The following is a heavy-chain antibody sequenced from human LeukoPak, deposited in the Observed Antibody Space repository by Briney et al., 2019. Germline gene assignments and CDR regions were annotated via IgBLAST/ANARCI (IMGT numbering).Heavy chain of an antibody. CDR3: ARDRSGYQNNPNWFDP. V-gene: IGHV1-69*05. CDR2: VIPIFGTA. J-gene: IGHJ5*02. CDR1: GGTFSSYA. Sequence: SVKVSCKASGGTFSSYAISWVRQAPGQGLEWMGRVIPIFGTANYAQKFQGRVTITTDESTSTAYMELSSLRSEDTAVYYCARDRSGYQNNPNWFDPWGQGTLVTVSS. D-gene: IGHD5-12*01.